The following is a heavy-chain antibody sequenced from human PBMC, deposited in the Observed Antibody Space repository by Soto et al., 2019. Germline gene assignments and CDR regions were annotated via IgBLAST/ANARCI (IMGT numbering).Heavy chain of an antibody. J-gene: IGHJ3*02. CDR2: IYYSGST. V-gene: IGHV4-39*01. Sequence: QLQLQESGPGLVKPSETLSLTCTVSGGSISSSSYYWGWIRQPPGKGLEWIGSIYYSGSTYYNPALKRRGTLPVDTPKSQCALKLSSVAAADTAVYYCAPISDGLNIGGQRTIVTVCS. D-gene: IGHD3-10*01. CDR3: APISDGLNI. CDR1: GGSISSSSYY.